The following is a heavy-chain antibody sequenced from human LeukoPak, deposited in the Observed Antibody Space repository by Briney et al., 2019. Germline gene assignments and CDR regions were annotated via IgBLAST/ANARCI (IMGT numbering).Heavy chain of an antibody. CDR1: GFTFSSYA. V-gene: IGHV3-23*01. CDR2: ISGSGGST. Sequence: QAGGSLRLSCAASGFTFSSYAMSWVRLAPGKGLEWVSGISGSGGSTYYADSVKGRFTISRDNSKNTLYLQTNSLRAEDTAVYYCAKPQMEVRYCSGGSCYSLGYWGQGTLVTVSS. CDR3: AKPQMEVRYCSGGSCYSLGY. J-gene: IGHJ4*02. D-gene: IGHD2-15*01.